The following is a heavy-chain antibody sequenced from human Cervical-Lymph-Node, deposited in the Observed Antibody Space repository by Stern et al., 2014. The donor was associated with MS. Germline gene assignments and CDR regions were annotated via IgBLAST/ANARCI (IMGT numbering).Heavy chain of an antibody. CDR3: ARDPNYGDYYYYYGMDV. V-gene: IGHV3-48*02. Sequence: EVQLEESGGGLVQPGGSLRLSCAASGFTFRSYSMNWVRQAPGKGLEWVSYISSSSSTIYYADSVKGRFTISRDNAKNSLYLQMNSLRDEDTAVYYCARDPNYGDYYYYYGMDVWGQGTTVTVSS. CDR2: ISSSSSTI. CDR1: GFTFRSYS. D-gene: IGHD4/OR15-4a*01. J-gene: IGHJ6*02.